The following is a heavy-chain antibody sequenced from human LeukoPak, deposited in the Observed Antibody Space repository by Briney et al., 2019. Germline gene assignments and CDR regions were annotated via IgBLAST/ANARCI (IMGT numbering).Heavy chain of an antibody. D-gene: IGHD2-15*01. CDR2: INPNSGGT. V-gene: IGHV1-2*06. J-gene: IGHJ5*02. CDR3: ARFDCSGGSCYGKFDP. Sequence: ASVNVSCKASGYTFTGYYMHWVRQAPGQGLEWMGRINPNSGGTNYAQKFQGRVTMTRDTSISTAYMELSRLRSDDTAVYYCARFDCSGGSCYGKFDPWGQGTLVTVSS. CDR1: GYTFTGYY.